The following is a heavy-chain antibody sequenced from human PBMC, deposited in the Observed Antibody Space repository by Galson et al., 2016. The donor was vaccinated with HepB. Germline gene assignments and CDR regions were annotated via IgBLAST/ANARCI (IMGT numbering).Heavy chain of an antibody. D-gene: IGHD3-22*01. CDR3: ARRRVTMMIGLDAFDL. CDR1: GVSVTSPDYY. CDR2: IYYVGKT. V-gene: IGHV4-39*01. Sequence: SETLSLTCTVSGVSVTSPDYYWGWFQQRPGKGLEWIASIYYVGKTYHNLSLKSRVTTSFDTSKSQFSLRLNSVTAADTAVYFCARRRVTMMIGLDAFDLWGQGTMVTVSS. J-gene: IGHJ3*01.